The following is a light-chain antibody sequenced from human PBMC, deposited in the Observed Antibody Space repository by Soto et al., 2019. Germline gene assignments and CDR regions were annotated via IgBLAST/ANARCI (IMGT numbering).Light chain of an antibody. CDR1: SSNIESNY. V-gene: IGLV1-47*01. CDR2: RND. CDR3: AAWDDSLSALV. J-gene: IGLJ3*02. Sequence: QAVVTQPPSASGTPGQRVTISCSGSSSNIESNYVYWYQQLPGSAPKLLIYRNDQRPSGVPDRFSDSKSGTSASLAISGLRSEDEADYYCAAWDDSLSALVFGGGTKLTVL.